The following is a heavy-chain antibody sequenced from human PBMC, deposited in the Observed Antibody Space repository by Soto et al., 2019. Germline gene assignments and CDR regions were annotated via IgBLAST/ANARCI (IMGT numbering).Heavy chain of an antibody. D-gene: IGHD4-4*01. J-gene: IGHJ6*02. CDR1: GGSISSGGYY. Sequence: SETLSLTCTVPGGSISSGGYYWSWIRQHPGKGLEWIGYIYYSGSTYYNPSLKSRVTISVDTSKNQFSLKLSSVTAADTAVYYCARDSPATTVRYYYYGMDVWGQGTTVTVSS. CDR3: ARDSPATTVRYYYYGMDV. CDR2: IYYSGST. V-gene: IGHV4-31*03.